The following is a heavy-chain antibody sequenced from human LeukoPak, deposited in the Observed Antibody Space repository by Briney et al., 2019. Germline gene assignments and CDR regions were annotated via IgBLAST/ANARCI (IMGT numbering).Heavy chain of an antibody. CDR1: GYTFTGHS. V-gene: IGHV1-2*02. CDR3: ARGRKKYSSSWWYYYYYYMDV. Sequence: ASVKVSCKASGYTFTGHSMYWVRQAPGQGLEWMGWIKPNSGGTNYAQKFQGRVTMTRDTSISTAYMELSSLRSEDTAVYYCARGRKKYSSSWWYYYYYYMDVWGKGTTVTISS. J-gene: IGHJ6*03. CDR2: IKPNSGGT. D-gene: IGHD6-13*01.